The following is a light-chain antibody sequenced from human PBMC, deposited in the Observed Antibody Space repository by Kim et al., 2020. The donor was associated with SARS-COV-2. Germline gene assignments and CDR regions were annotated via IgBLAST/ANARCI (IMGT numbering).Light chain of an antibody. Sequence: GQSITISCTGTSSDVGAYNFVSWYQQHPGRATKLMIYDVSKRPSEISNRFSGSKSGNTASLTISGLQAEDEADYHCSSFTISSTWVFGGGTQLTVL. CDR1: SSDVGAYNF. CDR2: DVS. CDR3: SSFTISSTWV. V-gene: IGLV2-14*04. J-gene: IGLJ3*02.